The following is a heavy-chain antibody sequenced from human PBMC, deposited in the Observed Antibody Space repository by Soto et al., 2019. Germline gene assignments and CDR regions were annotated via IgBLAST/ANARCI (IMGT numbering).Heavy chain of an antibody. Sequence: EVQLLESGGGLVQPGGSLRLSCAASGFTFSSYAMSWVRQAPGRGLEWISAVSGSGGSTYYEDSVKGRFTIYRDNSKDTLYLQMNNLRAEDTAVYYCAKPSDYNWNDYWGQGTLVTVSS. J-gene: IGHJ4*02. CDR1: GFTFSSYA. CDR2: VSGSGGST. CDR3: AKPSDYNWNDY. V-gene: IGHV3-23*01. D-gene: IGHD1-20*01.